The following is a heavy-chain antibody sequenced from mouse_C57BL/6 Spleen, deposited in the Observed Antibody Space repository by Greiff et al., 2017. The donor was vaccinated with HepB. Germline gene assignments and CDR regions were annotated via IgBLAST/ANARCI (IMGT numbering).Heavy chain of an antibody. CDR3: ARDYYGSSTGVDY. D-gene: IGHD1-1*01. J-gene: IGHJ2*01. CDR1: GFTFSDYG. Sequence: EVKLQESGGGLVKPGGSLKLSCAASGFTFSDYGMHWVRQAPEKGLEWVAYISSGSSTIYYADTVKGRFTISRDNAKNTLFLQMTSLRSEDTAMYYCARDYYGSSTGVDYWGQGTTLTVSS. V-gene: IGHV5-17*01. CDR2: ISSGSSTI.